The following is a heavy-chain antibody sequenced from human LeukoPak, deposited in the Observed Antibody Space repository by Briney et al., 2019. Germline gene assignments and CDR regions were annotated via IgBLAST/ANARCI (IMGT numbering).Heavy chain of an antibody. D-gene: IGHD3-9*01. J-gene: IGHJ4*02. CDR2: IHYTGNT. CDR3: ARSGSNFLVNY. V-gene: IGHV4-39*01. Sequence: SETLSLTCTVSGGSISSSSHYWGWLRQPTGKGLECIGTIHYTGNTYYNPSLKSRVTISVDTSRNQFSLKLNSVTAADTAIYYCARSGSNFLVNYWGQGTLVTVSS. CDR1: GGSISSSSHY.